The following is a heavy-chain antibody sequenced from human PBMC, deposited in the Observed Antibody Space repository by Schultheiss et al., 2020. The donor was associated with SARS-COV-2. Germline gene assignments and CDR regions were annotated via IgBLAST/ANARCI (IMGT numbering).Heavy chain of an antibody. D-gene: IGHD6-19*01. J-gene: IGHJ4*02. CDR3: AKVREAVAGAVDS. V-gene: IGHV3-33*06. CDR1: GFTFSSYG. Sequence: GGSLRLSCAASGFTFSSYGMHWVRQAPGKGLEWVAVIWYDGSNKYYADSVKGRFTISRDNSKNTLYLQMNSLRADDTALYYCAKVREAVAGAVDSWGQGTLVTVFS. CDR2: IWYDGSNK.